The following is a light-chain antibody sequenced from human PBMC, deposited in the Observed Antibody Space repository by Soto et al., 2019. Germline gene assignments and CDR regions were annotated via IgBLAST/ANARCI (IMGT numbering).Light chain of an antibody. Sequence: DIQMTQSPSSVSASLGDRVTITCRASQTISSWLAWYQQKPGKAPKLLIYKASTLKSGVPSRFRGSGSGTEFTLTISSLQPDDFEPYYCQHYNSYSEAFGQGTKVDIK. CDR1: QTISSW. CDR3: QHYNSYSEA. J-gene: IGKJ1*01. CDR2: KAS. V-gene: IGKV1-5*03.